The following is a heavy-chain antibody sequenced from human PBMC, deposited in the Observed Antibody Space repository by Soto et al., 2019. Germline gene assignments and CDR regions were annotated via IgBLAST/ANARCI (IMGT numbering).Heavy chain of an antibody. Sequence: QVQLVESGGGVVQPGRSLRLSCAASGFALSPYAIPWSRQAPGKGREWVAVTTSDGARINYADSVKGRFTISRDNSRTTLYLQMNSLRIDDTAVYYCARKNPGREWELPDYWGQGTLVTVSS. CDR1: GFALSPYA. V-gene: IGHV3-30*03. CDR3: ARKNPGREWELPDY. J-gene: IGHJ4*02. CDR2: TTSDGARI. D-gene: IGHD1-26*01.